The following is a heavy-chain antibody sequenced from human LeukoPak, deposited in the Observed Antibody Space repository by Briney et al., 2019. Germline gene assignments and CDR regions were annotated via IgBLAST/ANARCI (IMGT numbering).Heavy chain of an antibody. D-gene: IGHD1-26*01. Sequence: PGGSLRLSCAASGFTFSSYGMNWVREAPGKGLEWVSSISSSSSYIYYADSVKGRFTISRDNAKNSLYLQMNSLRAEDTAVYYCARGMVGAFYPFDYWGQGTLVTVSS. CDR3: ARGMVGAFYPFDY. J-gene: IGHJ4*02. V-gene: IGHV3-21*01. CDR2: ISSSSSYI. CDR1: GFTFSSYG.